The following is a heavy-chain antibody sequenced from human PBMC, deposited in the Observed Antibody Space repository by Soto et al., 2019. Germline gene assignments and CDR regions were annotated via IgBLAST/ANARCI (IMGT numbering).Heavy chain of an antibody. Sequence: GSLRLSCAASGFTFSSYSMNWVRQAPGKGLEWVSAISGSGGSTYYADSVKGRFTISRDNSKNTLYLQMNSLISEVTAVYYCAKVQAGYSGYDLLIGSFDYWGQGTLVTVSS. V-gene: IGHV3-23*01. D-gene: IGHD5-12*01. CDR1: GFTFSSYS. CDR3: AKVQAGYSGYDLLIGSFDY. CDR2: ISGSGGST. J-gene: IGHJ4*02.